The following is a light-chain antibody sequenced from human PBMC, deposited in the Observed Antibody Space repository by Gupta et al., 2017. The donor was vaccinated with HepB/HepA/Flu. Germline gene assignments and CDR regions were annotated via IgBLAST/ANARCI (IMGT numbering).Light chain of an antibody. CDR1: QSVSSNY. J-gene: IGKJ1*01. Sequence: SVFTHSPGTLSLSPGERATLSCRASQSVSSNYLAWYQQRPGQSPRLLIYGVSSRATDIPDRFSGSGSGTDFTLTISSLQADDVAVYYCQQYSNAPRTFGQGTKVEIK. CDR3: QQYSNAPRT. CDR2: GVS. V-gene: IGKV3-20*01.